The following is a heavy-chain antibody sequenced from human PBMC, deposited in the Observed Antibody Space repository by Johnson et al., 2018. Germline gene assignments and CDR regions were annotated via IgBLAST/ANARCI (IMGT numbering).Heavy chain of an antibody. CDR3: ARSELGEGYYYYYGMDV. CDR1: GGTFSSYA. J-gene: IGHJ6*02. Sequence: QVQLVQSGAEVKKPGSSVKVSCKASGGTFSSYAISCVRQAPGQGLEWTGGLIPIFGTANYAQKFQGRGTITADESTSTAYMELRSRRSEDTAVYYCARSELGEGYYYYYGMDVWGQGTTVTVSS. CDR2: LIPIFGTA. V-gene: IGHV1-69*01. D-gene: IGHD3-10*01.